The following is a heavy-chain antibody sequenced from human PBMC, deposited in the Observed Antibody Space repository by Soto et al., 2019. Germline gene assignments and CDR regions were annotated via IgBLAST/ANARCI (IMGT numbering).Heavy chain of an antibody. V-gene: IGHV5-51*01. Sequence: PGESLKISCQCSGCSFTSYWIGWVRQMPGKGLEWMGIIYPGDSDTRYSPSFQGQVTISADKSISTAYLQWSSLKASDTAMYYCAGTKYLNWFDPWGQGTLVTVSS. CDR3: AGTKYLNWFDP. CDR2: IYPGDSDT. CDR1: GCSFTSYW. J-gene: IGHJ5*02. D-gene: IGHD6-6*01.